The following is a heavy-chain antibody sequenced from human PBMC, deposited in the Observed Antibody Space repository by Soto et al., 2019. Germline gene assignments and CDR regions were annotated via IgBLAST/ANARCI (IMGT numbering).Heavy chain of an antibody. D-gene: IGHD6-13*01. V-gene: IGHV3-30-3*01. Sequence: GGSLRLSCAASGFTFSSYAMHWVRQAPGKGLEWVAVISYDGSNKYYADSVKGRFTISRDNSKNTLYLQMNSLRAEDTAVYYCARPGYSSSRYNWFDPWGQGTPVTVSS. CDR1: GFTFSSYA. CDR2: ISYDGSNK. CDR3: ARPGYSSSRYNWFDP. J-gene: IGHJ5*02.